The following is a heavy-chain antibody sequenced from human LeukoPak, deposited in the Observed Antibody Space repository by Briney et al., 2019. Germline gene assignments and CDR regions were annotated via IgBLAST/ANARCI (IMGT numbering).Heavy chain of an antibody. V-gene: IGHV1-18*01. Sequence: GASVKVSCKTSGYSFTNHGISWVRQAPGQGLEWMGWIRVSDGNTDYAQKLQGRVTMTIETSTNTVYMELRSLRSDDTAVYYCARVGALPALDYWGQGTLVTVSS. J-gene: IGHJ4*02. CDR2: IRVSDGNT. CDR3: ARVGALPALDY. CDR1: GYSFTNHG.